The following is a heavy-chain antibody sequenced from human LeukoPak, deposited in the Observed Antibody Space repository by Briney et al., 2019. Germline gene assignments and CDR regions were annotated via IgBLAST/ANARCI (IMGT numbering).Heavy chain of an antibody. CDR1: GYTFTSYG. CDR2: IIPIFGTA. Sequence: GASVKVSCKASGYTFTSYGISWVRQAPGQGLEWMGGIIPIFGTANYAQKFQGRVTITTDESTSTAYMELSSLRSEDTAVYYCARGDYYDSTLGAFDIWGQGTMVTVSS. D-gene: IGHD3-22*01. V-gene: IGHV1-69*05. J-gene: IGHJ3*02. CDR3: ARGDYYDSTLGAFDI.